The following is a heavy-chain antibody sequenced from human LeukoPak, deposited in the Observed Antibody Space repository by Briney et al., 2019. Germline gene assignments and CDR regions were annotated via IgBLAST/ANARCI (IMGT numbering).Heavy chain of an antibody. CDR1: GFTFSSHY. CDR2: IDYDGSTT. CDR3: ARGYERSSEAHYGMDV. D-gene: IGHD2-2*01. J-gene: IGHJ6*02. V-gene: IGHV3-74*01. Sequence: QPGGSLRLSCTASGFTFSSHYMNWVRQAPGKGLVWVSRIDYDGSTTSYADSVKGRFTISRDNAKDTLYLQMNSLRGDDTALYYCARGYERSSEAHYGMDVWGQGTTVTVSS.